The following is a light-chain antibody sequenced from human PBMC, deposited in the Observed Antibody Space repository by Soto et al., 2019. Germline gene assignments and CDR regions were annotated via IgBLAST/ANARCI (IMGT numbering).Light chain of an antibody. CDR1: QSVFSN. V-gene: IGKV3-15*01. CDR3: QQYHNWPPLT. J-gene: IGKJ4*01. Sequence: EIVMTQSPAFLSVSPGERVILSCRASQSVFSNLAWYQQKPGQAPRLLIYSASARVTGIPARFSCSGSGTEFTLTISSLQSEDFAVYYCQQYHNWPPLTFGGGTKVEIK. CDR2: SAS.